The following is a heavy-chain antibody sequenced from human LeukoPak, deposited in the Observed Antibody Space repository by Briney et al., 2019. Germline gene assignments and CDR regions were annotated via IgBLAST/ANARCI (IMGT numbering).Heavy chain of an antibody. V-gene: IGHV4-59*12. Sequence: SETLSLTCTVSGGSISSYYWSWIRQPPGKGLEWIGSIYYSGSTYYNPSLKSRVTISVDTSKNQFSLKLSSVTAADTAVYYCARTGRIAARPMHWFDPWGQGTLVTVSS. D-gene: IGHD6-6*01. CDR3: ARTGRIAARPMHWFDP. CDR2: IYYSGST. J-gene: IGHJ5*02. CDR1: GGSISSYY.